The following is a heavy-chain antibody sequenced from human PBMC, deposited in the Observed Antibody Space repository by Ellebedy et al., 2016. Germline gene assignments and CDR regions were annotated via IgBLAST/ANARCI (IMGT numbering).Heavy chain of an antibody. CDR1: GFTFSSYA. CDR3: ARTVPAAQVDV. J-gene: IGHJ6*04. D-gene: IGHD2-2*01. V-gene: IGHV3-30-3*01. Sequence: GGSLRLXXAASGFTFSSYAMHWVRQAPGKGLEWVAVISYDGSYKYYADSVKGRFTISRDNSKNTLYLQMNSLRAEDTAVYYCARTVPAAQVDVWGKGTTVTVSS. CDR2: ISYDGSYK.